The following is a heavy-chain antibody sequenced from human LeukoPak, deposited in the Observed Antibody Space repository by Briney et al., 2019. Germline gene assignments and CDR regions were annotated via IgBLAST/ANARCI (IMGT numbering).Heavy chain of an antibody. CDR3: AKGSYYDSSGSFYFDY. J-gene: IGHJ4*02. D-gene: IGHD3-22*01. V-gene: IGHV3-23*01. Sequence: GGSLRLSCSASGFIFSSYAMHRVRQAPGKGLEWVSGISGSGDNTYYADSVKGRFTISRDNSKNTLYVQVNSLGTEDTAAYYCAKGSYYDSSGSFYFDYWGQGTLVTVSS. CDR1: GFIFSSYA. CDR2: ISGSGDNT.